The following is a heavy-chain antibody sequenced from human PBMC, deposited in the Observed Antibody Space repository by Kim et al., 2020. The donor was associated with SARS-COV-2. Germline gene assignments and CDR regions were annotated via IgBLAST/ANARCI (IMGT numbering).Heavy chain of an antibody. CDR2: IYHSGST. D-gene: IGHD1-26*01. J-gene: IGHJ6*02. CDR1: GGSISSSNW. CDR3: ARDGSRSGSYSPYYYYGMDV. Sequence: SETLSLTCAVSGGSISSSNWWSWVRQPPGKGLEWIGEIYHSGSTNYNPSLKSRVTISVDKSKNQFSLKLSSVTAADTAVYYCARDGSRSGSYSPYYYYGMDVWGQGTTVTVSS. V-gene: IGHV4-4*02.